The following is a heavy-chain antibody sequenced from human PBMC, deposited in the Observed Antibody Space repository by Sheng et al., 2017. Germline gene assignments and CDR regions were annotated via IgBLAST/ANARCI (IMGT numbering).Heavy chain of an antibody. J-gene: IGHJ3*02. CDR1: GFTFSSYA. CDR2: ISGSGGST. D-gene: IGHD3-22*01. Sequence: EVQLVESGGGLVQPGGSLRLSCAASGFTFSSYAMSWVRQAPGKGLEWVSAISGSGGSTYYADSVKGRFTISRDNSKNTLYLQMNSLRAEDTAVYYCAKDHYYDSSGYPMDAFDIWGQGTMVTVSS. V-gene: IGHV3-23*04. CDR3: AKDHYYDSSGYPMDAFDI.